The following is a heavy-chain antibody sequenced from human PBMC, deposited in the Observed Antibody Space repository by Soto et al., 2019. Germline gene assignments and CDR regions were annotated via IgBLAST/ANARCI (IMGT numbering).Heavy chain of an antibody. CDR2: IIPIFTTP. CDR1: GGTFSNHA. J-gene: IGHJ3*02. CDR3: AREVAADGTFREDVFDI. D-gene: IGHD6-13*01. Sequence: QVHLVQSGAEVKKPGSSVKVSCKAPGGTFSNHAINWVRQAPGQGLEWMGLIIPIFTTPNYAQKFQGRVTMPADESTITAYLELSSLKHDDTAVYYCAREVAADGTFREDVFDIWGQGTLVTVSS. V-gene: IGHV1-69*12.